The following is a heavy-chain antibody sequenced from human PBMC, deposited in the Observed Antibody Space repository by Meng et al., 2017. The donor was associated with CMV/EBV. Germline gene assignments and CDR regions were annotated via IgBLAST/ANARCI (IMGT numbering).Heavy chain of an antibody. CDR3: ARTGGWYSFDY. V-gene: IGHV3-74*01. J-gene: IGHJ4*02. CDR1: GFTFSNYA. D-gene: IGHD6-19*01. Sequence: GESLKISCAASGFTFSNYAMSWVRQAPGKGLEWVSRINSDGSSTSYADSVKGRFTISRDNAKNTLYLQMNSLRAEDTAVYYCARTGGWYSFDYWGQGTLVTVSS. CDR2: INSDGSST.